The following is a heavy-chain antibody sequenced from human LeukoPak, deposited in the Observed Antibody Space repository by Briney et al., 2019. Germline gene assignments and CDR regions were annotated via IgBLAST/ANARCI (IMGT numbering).Heavy chain of an antibody. D-gene: IGHD3/OR15-3a*01. J-gene: IGHJ4*02. CDR2: MSYSGTT. CDR1: DGSISNFY. V-gene: IGHV4-59*01. Sequence: SQTLSLTCTVSDGSISNFYWSWIRQPPGKGLEWIGYMSYSGTTKYNPSLKSRLTISMDTSKNQFSLKLSSVTAADTAVYYCARVSDYPKEKFDFWGQGTLVTVSS. CDR3: ARVSDYPKEKFDF.